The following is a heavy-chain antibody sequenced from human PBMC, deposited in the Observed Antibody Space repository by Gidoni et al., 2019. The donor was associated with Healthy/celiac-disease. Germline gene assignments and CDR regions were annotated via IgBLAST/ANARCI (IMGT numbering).Heavy chain of an antibody. CDR2: IIPILGIA. Sequence: QVQLVQSGAEVKKPGSSVKVSCKASGGTFSSSAISWVRQAPGQGLEWMGRIIPILGIANYAQKFQGRVTITADKSTSTAYMELSSLRSEDTAVYYCARANGGNSRRYFERFDYWGQGTLVTVSS. D-gene: IGHD2-21*02. CDR3: ARANGGNSRRYFERFDY. V-gene: IGHV1-69*04. J-gene: IGHJ4*02. CDR1: GGTFSSSA.